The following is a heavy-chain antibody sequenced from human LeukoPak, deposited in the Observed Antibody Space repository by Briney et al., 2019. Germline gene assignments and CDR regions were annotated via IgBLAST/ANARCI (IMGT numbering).Heavy chain of an antibody. D-gene: IGHD3-9*01. CDR1: GGSISSGDYY. V-gene: IGHV4-30-4*01. J-gene: IGHJ4*02. CDR2: TYYSGST. CDR3: ARYSIRYLFSLSY. Sequence: SETLSLTCTVSGGSISSGDYYWSWIRQPPGKGLEWIGYTYYSGSTYYNPSLKSRVTISVDTSKNQFSLKLSSVTAADTAVYYCARYSIRYLFSLSYWGQGTLVTVSS.